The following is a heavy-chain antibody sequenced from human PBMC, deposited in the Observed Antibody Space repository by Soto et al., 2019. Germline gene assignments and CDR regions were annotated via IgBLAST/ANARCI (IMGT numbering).Heavy chain of an antibody. J-gene: IGHJ4*01. Sequence: GGSLRLSCAASGFTFSSYSMTWVRQAPGKGLEWVSSISTTSTYIYYADSVKGRFTISRDNARNSLHLQMNSLRAEDTAMYYFARDLAVYESNQEPYWGHGTLVTVSS. D-gene: IGHD3-22*01. V-gene: IGHV3-21*01. CDR2: ISTTSTYI. CDR1: GFTFSSYS. CDR3: ARDLAVYESNQEPY.